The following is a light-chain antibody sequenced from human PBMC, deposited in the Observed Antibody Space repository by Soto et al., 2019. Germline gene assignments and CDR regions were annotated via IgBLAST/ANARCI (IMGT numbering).Light chain of an antibody. V-gene: IGLV1-44*01. J-gene: IGLJ1*01. CDR1: SSNIGRNS. CDR3: AAWDDSLNEYV. CDR2: GNN. Sequence: QSVPTQAPSVSGTPGQRVTITCSGSSSNIGRNSVNWYQHLPGTAPKLLTHGNNHRPSGVPDRFSGSKSGTSASLAISGLQPEDEADYCCAAWDDSLNEYVFGDGTKLTVL.